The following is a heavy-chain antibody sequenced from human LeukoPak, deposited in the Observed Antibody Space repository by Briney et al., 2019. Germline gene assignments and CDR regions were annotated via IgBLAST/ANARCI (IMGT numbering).Heavy chain of an antibody. CDR1: GFSFSTYW. D-gene: IGHD5-12*01. CDR2: ISGSGGST. J-gene: IGHJ4*02. Sequence: PGGSPRLSCTASGFSFSTYWMNWVRQAPGKGLEWVSAISGSGGSTYYADSVKGRFTISSDNSKNTLYLQMNSLRAEDTAVYYCAKDRESSGYDFEGDYWGQGTLVTVSS. V-gene: IGHV3-23*01. CDR3: AKDRESSGYDFEGDY.